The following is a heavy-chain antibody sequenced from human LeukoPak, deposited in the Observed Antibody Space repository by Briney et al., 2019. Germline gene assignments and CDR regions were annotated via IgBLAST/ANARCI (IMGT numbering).Heavy chain of an antibody. CDR1: GFTFSSYA. CDR3: AKDRRGCTSTSCYYRFDY. CDR2: ISGSGGST. V-gene: IGHV3-23*01. Sequence: GSLRLSCAASGFTFSSYAMTWVRQAPGKGLEWVSVISGSGGSTHYADSVKGRFTISRDNSKNTLYLQMNSLRAEDTAVYYCAKDRRGCTSTSCYYRFDYWGQGTLVTVSS. D-gene: IGHD2-2*01. J-gene: IGHJ4*02.